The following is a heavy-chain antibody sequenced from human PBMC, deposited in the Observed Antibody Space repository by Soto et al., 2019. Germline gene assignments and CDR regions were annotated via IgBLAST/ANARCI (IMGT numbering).Heavy chain of an antibody. CDR3: ARESEDLTSNFDY. CDR2: ISSTTNYI. V-gene: IGHV3-21*06. CDR1: GFTFTRYS. J-gene: IGHJ4*02. Sequence: RLSCAASGFTFTRYSMNWVRQAPGKGLEWVSSISSTTNYIYYGDSMKGRFTIPRDNAKNSLYLEMNSLRAEDTAVYYCARESEDLTSNFDYWGQGTLVTVSS.